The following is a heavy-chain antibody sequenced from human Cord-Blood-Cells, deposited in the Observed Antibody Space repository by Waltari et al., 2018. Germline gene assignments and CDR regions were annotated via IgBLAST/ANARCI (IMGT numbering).Heavy chain of an antibody. CDR2: ISRSSSYI. D-gene: IGHD2-2*01. V-gene: IGHV3-21*01. CDR1: GFTFSSYS. J-gene: IGHJ6*02. Sequence: EVQLVESGGGLVKPGGSLRLSCAASGFTFSSYSMNWVRQAPGKGLEWVSSISRSSSYIYYGDSVKGRFTISRDNAKNSLYLQMNSLRAEDTAVYYCASSTNIPDNDYYYYYGMDVWGQGTTVTVSS. CDR3: ASSTNIPDNDYYYYYGMDV.